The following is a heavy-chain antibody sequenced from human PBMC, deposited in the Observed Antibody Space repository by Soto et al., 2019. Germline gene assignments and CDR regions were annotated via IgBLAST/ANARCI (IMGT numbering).Heavy chain of an antibody. J-gene: IGHJ4*02. V-gene: IGHV2-5*02. D-gene: IGHD1-7*01. CDR1: GFSISTSGVG. CDR2: IYWDDDK. Sequence: QITLKESGPTLVAPTQTLTLTCTLSGFSISTSGVGVGWIRQPPGKALEWLAVIYWDDDKRYSPSLRNRLTVSKDTSKNQVARAVTNMDPVDTATYYCAHRQIHSGNWDCGVLDYWGPGTLVTVSA. CDR3: AHRQIHSGNWDCGVLDY.